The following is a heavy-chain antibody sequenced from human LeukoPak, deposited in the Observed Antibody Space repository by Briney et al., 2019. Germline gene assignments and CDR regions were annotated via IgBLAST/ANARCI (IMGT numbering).Heavy chain of an antibody. J-gene: IGHJ4*02. CDR1: GYTFTGYY. V-gene: IGHV1-2*02. CDR2: INPNSGGT. D-gene: IGHD5/OR15-5a*01. CDR3: ARVSALVYADY. Sequence: GASVKVSCKASGYTFTGYYMHWVRQAPGQGREWMGWINPNSGGTNYAQKFQGGVTMTRDTSISTAYMELSRLRSDDTAVYYCARVSALVYADYWGQGTLVTVSS.